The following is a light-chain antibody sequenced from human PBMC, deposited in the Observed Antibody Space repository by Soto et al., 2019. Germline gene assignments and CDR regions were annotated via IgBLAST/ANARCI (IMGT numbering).Light chain of an antibody. CDR3: YSYAGSYTFYV. V-gene: IGLV2-11*01. CDR1: SSDVGGYNL. CDR2: DVS. Sequence: QSALTQPRSVSGYPGQSVTISCTGTSSDVGGYNLVSWYQQHPGKAPKLMIYDVSKRPSGVPDRFSGSKSGNTASLTISGLQAEDEADYYCYSYAGSYTFYVFGTGTKVTVL. J-gene: IGLJ1*01.